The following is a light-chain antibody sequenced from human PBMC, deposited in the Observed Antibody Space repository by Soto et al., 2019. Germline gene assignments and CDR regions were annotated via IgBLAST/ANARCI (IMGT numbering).Light chain of an antibody. CDR1: QSISSW. CDR2: DAS. V-gene: IGKV1-5*01. CDR3: QQYGSSKWT. J-gene: IGKJ1*01. Sequence: DIQMTHSPSTLAASVGGRVTITCRASQSISSWLAWYQQKPGKAPKLLIYDASSLESGVPSRLRGSGSGTDFTLTISRLENEDFAVYYCQQYGSSKWTFGHGTKVDIK.